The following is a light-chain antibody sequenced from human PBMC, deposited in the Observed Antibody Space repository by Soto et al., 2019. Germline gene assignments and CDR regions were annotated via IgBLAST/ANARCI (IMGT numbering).Light chain of an antibody. CDR2: AAS. V-gene: IGKV3-15*01. CDR3: QQYNDSPQT. CDR1: QSVSSN. J-gene: IGKJ1*01. Sequence: EILMTQSPGTLSVSPGERATLSCRASQSVSSNLAWYQRKPGQAPRLLIYAASTLATGIPARFSASGSGTEFTLTISSLQSQDFAVYYCQQYNDSPQTFGQGTKVEIK.